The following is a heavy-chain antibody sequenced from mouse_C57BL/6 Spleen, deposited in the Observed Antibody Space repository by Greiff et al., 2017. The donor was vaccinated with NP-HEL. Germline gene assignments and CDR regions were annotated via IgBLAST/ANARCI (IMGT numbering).Heavy chain of an antibody. CDR1: GYTFTDYY. Sequence: VQLQQSGAELVRPGASVKLSCKASGYTFTDYYINWVKQRPGQGLEWIARIYPGSGNTYYNEKFKGKATLTAEKSSSTAYMQLSSLTSEDSAVYFCARGRDDGYYSYAMDYWGQGTSVTVSS. V-gene: IGHV1-76*01. J-gene: IGHJ4*01. CDR3: ARGRDDGYYSYAMDY. CDR2: IYPGSGNT. D-gene: IGHD2-3*01.